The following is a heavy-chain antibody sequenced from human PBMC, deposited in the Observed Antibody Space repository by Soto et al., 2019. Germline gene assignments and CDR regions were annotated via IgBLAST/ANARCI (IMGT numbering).Heavy chain of an antibody. J-gene: IGHJ6*02. V-gene: IGHV1-69*01. CDR2: IIPRYDVT. D-gene: IGHD2-15*01. Sequence: QVQLVQSGAEVKKPGSSVKVSCKASGGTFGSSTITWVRRAPGQGLEWMGGIIPRYDVTTHTHAQKFQGRLTITADESTDTDYMELSSLRSEDTAVSYCARVTGFCTGGSCKPTRQEYYYYYGMDVWGQGTTVTVAS. CDR3: ARVTGFCTGGSCKPTRQEYYYYYGMDV. CDR1: GGTFGSST.